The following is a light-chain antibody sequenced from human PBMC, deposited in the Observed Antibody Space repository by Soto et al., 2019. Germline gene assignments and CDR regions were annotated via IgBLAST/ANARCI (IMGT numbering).Light chain of an antibody. J-gene: IGKJ3*01. Sequence: ETVMTQSPATLSVSTGERNTLSCRASQSVSSNLAWYQQKPGQAPRLLIYDASTRATGIPARFSGSGSGTEFTLTISSLQSEDFAVYYCQQYNTWPLTFGPGTKVDIK. V-gene: IGKV3-15*01. CDR3: QQYNTWPLT. CDR2: DAS. CDR1: QSVSSN.